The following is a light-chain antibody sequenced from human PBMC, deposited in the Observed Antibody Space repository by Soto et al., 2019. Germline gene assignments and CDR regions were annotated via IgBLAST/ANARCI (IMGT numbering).Light chain of an antibody. V-gene: IGLV2-14*01. Sequence: QSVLTQPASVSGSPGQSITISCTGTSSDVGGYNYVSWYQQHPGKAPKLMIYEVSNRPSGVSNHFSGSKSGNTASLTISGLQAEDEADYYCSSYTNSSTQVFGTGTKVTVL. CDR1: SSDVGGYNY. J-gene: IGLJ1*01. CDR3: SSYTNSSTQV. CDR2: EVS.